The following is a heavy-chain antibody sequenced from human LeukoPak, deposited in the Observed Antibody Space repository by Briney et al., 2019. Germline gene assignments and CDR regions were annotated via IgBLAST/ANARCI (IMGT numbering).Heavy chain of an antibody. CDR2: INAGNGNT. Sequence: ASVKVSCKASGYTFTSYTMHWVRQAPGQRLEWMGWINAGNGNTKYSQRFQGRVTITRDTSASTAYMELSSLRSVDTAVYYCARARGTMVRGVIIPNWFDPWGQGTLVTVSS. V-gene: IGHV1-3*01. J-gene: IGHJ5*02. CDR3: ARARGTMVRGVIIPNWFDP. CDR1: GYTFTSYT. D-gene: IGHD3-10*01.